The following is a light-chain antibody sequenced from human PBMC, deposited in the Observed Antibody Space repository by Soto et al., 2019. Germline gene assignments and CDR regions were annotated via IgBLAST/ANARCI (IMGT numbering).Light chain of an antibody. CDR3: QQGYTSAIT. Sequence: DLQMTQSPSVMSASVGDTVTITCRASQGINYYLNWYQQKPGKAPKFLIYAASNLQSGVPSRFSGSGSGTDFTLTVNSLQPEDFATYYCQQGYTSAITFGQGTRLEIK. V-gene: IGKV1-39*01. CDR2: AAS. J-gene: IGKJ5*01. CDR1: QGINYY.